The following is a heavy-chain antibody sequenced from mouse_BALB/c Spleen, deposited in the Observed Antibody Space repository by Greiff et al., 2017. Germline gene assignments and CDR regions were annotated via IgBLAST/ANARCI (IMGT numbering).Heavy chain of an antibody. CDR2: INPSNGGT. D-gene: IGHD2-4*01. CDR3: TRIYYDYDEGMDY. J-gene: IGHJ4*01. V-gene: IGHV1S81*02. Sequence: VQPQQSGAELVKPGASVKLSCKASGYTFTSYYMYWVKQRPGQGLEWIGEINPSNGGTNFNEKFKSKATLTVDKSSSTAYMQLSSLTSEDSAVYYCTRIYYDYDEGMDYWGQGTSVTVSS. CDR1: GYTFTSYY.